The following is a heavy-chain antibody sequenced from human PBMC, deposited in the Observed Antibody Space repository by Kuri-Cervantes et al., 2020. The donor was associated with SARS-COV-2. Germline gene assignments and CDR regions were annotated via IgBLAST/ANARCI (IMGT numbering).Heavy chain of an antibody. CDR3: ARTTYGSGSYWDDAFDI. D-gene: IGHD3-10*01. CDR1: GFTFGDYG. CDR2: INWNGGST. Sequence: GGSLRLSCAASGFTFGDYGMSWVRQAPGKGLEWVSGINWNGGSTGYADSVKGRFTISRDNAKNSLYPQMNSLRAEDTAVYCCARTTYGSGSYWDDAFDIWGQGTMVTVSS. V-gene: IGHV3-20*04. J-gene: IGHJ3*02.